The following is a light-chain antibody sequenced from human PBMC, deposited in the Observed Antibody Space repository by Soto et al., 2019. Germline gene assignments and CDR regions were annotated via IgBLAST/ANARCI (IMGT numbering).Light chain of an antibody. CDR3: QQYNNWPIT. CDR2: RTS. V-gene: IGKV3-15*01. Sequence: TQSPAILSASPGERVTLSCRASQSIATLLAWYQHKPGQAPRLLIYRTSNRATGIPDRFSGSESGTDFSLIISGLQSEDVAIYYCQQYNNWPITFGQGTRLQSK. J-gene: IGKJ5*01. CDR1: QSIATL.